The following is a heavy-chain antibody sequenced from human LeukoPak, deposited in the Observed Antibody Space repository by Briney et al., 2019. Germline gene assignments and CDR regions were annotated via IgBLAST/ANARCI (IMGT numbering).Heavy chain of an antibody. D-gene: IGHD6-25*01. V-gene: IGHV3-53*01. CDR3: ARESSGHYFDY. Sequence: GGSLRLSCAASGFTVSNYYMNWVRQAPGKGLEWVSVIYSGGSTYYADSVKGRFTISRDNSKNTLYLQVNSLRVEDTAVYYCARESSGHYFDYWGQGTLVTVSS. J-gene: IGHJ4*02. CDR2: IYSGGST. CDR1: GFTVSNYY.